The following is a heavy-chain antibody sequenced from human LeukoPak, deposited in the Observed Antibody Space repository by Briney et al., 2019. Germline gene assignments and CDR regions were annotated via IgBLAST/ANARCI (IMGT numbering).Heavy chain of an antibody. D-gene: IGHD3-3*01. CDR3: AAEPVLRFLEWSPGGY. J-gene: IGHJ4*02. Sequence: SVKVSCKASGFTFTSSAVQWVRQARGQRLEWIGWIVVGSGNTNYAQKFQDRVTITGDMSTSTAYMELSSLRSEDTAVYYCAAEPVLRFLEWSPGGYWGQGTLVTVSS. CDR1: GFTFTSSA. V-gene: IGHV1-58*01. CDR2: IVVGSGNT.